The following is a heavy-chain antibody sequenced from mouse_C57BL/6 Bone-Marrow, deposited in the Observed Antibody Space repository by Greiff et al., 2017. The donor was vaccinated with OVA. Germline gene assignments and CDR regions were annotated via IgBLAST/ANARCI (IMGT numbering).Heavy chain of an antibody. Sequence: VQLQQPGAELVKPGASVTLSCKASGYTFTSYWMHWVKQRPGQGLEWIGMIHPNSGSTNYNEKFKSKATLTVDKSSSTAYMQLSSLTSEDSAVYYCASGGGLRLDFDYWGQGTTLTVSA. D-gene: IGHD2-4*01. V-gene: IGHV1-64*01. CDR3: ASGGGLRLDFDY. CDR1: GYTFTSYW. J-gene: IGHJ2*01. CDR2: IHPNSGST.